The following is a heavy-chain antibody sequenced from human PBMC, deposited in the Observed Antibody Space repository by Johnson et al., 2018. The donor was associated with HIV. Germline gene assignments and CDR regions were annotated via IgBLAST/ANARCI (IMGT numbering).Heavy chain of an antibody. J-gene: IGHJ3*02. CDR3: SYAFDI. CDR1: GFTFDDYT. V-gene: IGHV3-43*01. Sequence: VQVVESGGGLVQPGGSLRLSCAASGFTFDDYTMHWVRQAPGKGLEWVSLISWDGGSTYYADSVKGRFTISSDASKNTAYLQMNSLKTEDTAVYYCSYAFDIWGQGTMVTGSS. CDR2: ISWDGGST.